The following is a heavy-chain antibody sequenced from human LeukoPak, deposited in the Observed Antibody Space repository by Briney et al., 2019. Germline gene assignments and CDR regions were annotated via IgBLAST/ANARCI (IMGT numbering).Heavy chain of an antibody. D-gene: IGHD3-3*01. CDR3: AKDHYWSIDY. V-gene: IGHV3-74*01. J-gene: IGHJ4*02. Sequence: GGPLRLSLAAPGLTFSSNGRPGVGHAPGRGRVWVSRIKGDGISTNYADSVKGRFTISRDIAKNTLYLQMNSLRAEDTGVYYCAKDHYWSIDYWGRGTLVTVSS. CDR2: IKGDGIST. CDR1: GLTFSSNG.